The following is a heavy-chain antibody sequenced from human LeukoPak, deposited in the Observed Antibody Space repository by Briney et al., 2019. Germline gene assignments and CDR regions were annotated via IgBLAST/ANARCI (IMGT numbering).Heavy chain of an antibody. CDR2: ISSNGGST. CDR3: ARGGGVVALQR. Sequence: GGYLRLSCSASGFTFSSYAMHWVRQALGKGLEYVSAISSNGGSTYYADSVKGRFTISRDNSKNTLYLQMSSLRAEDTAVYYCARGGGVVALQRWGQGTLVTVSS. CDR1: GFTFSSYA. J-gene: IGHJ1*01. D-gene: IGHD3-22*01. V-gene: IGHV3-64D*09.